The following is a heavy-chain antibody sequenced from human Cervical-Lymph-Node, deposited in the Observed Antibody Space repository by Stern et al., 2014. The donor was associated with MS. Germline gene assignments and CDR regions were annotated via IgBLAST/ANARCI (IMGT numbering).Heavy chain of an antibody. J-gene: IGHJ4*02. V-gene: IGHV1-18*04. CDR1: GYTFTSYG. CDR2: ISAYNGNT. Sequence: VQLVQSGPEVKKPGASVKVSCKASGYTFTSYGIAWVRQAPGQGLEWMGCISAYNGNTNYERKLQGRVTLTTNTTTSTAYMELRSLRSDDTAIYFCARSGTRVPRGYWGQGTLITVSS. D-gene: IGHD6-25*01. CDR3: ARSGTRVPRGY.